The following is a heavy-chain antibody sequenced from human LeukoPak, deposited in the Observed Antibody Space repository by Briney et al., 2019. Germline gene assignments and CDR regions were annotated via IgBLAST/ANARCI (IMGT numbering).Heavy chain of an antibody. CDR2: INPSGGST. V-gene: IGHV1-46*01. J-gene: IGHJ4*02. CDR3: ARTPSLDYGGKFDY. Sequence: VXXSCKAXXXXXXXXXMHWXRXAXGXXLXXXXIINPSGGSTSYAQNFQGRVTMTRDTSTSTVYMELSSLRSEDTAVYYCARTPSLDYGGKFDYWGQGTLVTVSS. CDR1: XXXXXXXX. D-gene: IGHD4-23*01.